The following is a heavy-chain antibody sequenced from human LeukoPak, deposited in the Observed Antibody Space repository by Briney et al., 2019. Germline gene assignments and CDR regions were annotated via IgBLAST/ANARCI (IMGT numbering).Heavy chain of an antibody. D-gene: IGHD6-19*01. CDR1: GGSISSYY. J-gene: IGHJ4*02. CDR2: IDYSGST. Sequence: ASETLSLTCTVSGGSISSYYWSWLRQPPGKELEWIAYIDYSGSTNYIPSLKSRVTLSIDTSKNQFSLKLSSVTAADTAVYYCARRAYSSGYYFFDYWGQGTLVTVSS. CDR3: ARRAYSSGYYFFDY. V-gene: IGHV4-59*01.